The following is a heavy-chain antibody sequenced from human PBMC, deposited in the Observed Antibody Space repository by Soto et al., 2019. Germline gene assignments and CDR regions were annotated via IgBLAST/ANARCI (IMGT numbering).Heavy chain of an antibody. CDR3: ASRVEGLYSGNDRYYFDY. D-gene: IGHD5-12*01. Sequence: SETLSLTCTVSGGSLSSYYLTWIRQPPGKGLEWIGTIYYSGTSYHNPSLKSRVTISVDTSKNQFSLTLTSVTAADTAVYYCASRVEGLYSGNDRYYFDYWGQGTLVTVSS. CDR2: IYYSGTS. CDR1: GGSLSSYY. V-gene: IGHV4-39*01. J-gene: IGHJ4*02.